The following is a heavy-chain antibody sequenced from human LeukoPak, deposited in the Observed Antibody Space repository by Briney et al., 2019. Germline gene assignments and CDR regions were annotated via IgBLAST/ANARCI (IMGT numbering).Heavy chain of an antibody. CDR1: GFTVSSNY. CDR3: AREENRTPRYSSPGY. D-gene: IGHD6-13*01. CDR2: IFSGGST. V-gene: IGHV3-53*04. J-gene: IGHJ4*02. Sequence: GGSLRLSCAASGFTVSSNYMSWVRQAPGKGLEWVSIIFSGGSTYYADSVKGRFTISRHNSENTLYLQMNSLRAEDTAVYYCAREENRTPRYSSPGYWGQGTLVTVSS.